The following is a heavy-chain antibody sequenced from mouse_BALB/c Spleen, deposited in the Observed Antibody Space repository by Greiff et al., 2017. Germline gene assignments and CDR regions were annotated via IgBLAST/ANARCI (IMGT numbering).Heavy chain of an antibody. V-gene: IGHV3-2*02. CDR3: ARSPDYGNFAY. CDR2: ISYSGST. J-gene: IGHJ3*01. D-gene: IGHD2-1*01. Sequence: DVKLQESGPGLVKPSQSLSLTCTVTGYSITSDYAWNWIRQFPGNKLEWMGYISYSGSTSYNPSLKSRISITRDTSKNQFFLQLNSVTTEDTATYYCARSPDYGNFAYWGQGTLVTVSA. CDR1: GYSITSDYA.